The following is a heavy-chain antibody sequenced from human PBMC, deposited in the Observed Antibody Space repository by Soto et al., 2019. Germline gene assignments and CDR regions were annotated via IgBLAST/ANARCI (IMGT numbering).Heavy chain of an antibody. Sequence: SETLSLTCAVYGGSFSGYYWSWIRQPPGKGLEWIGEINHSGSTNYNPTLKSGVTISVDTSKNQFSLKLSSVTAADAAVYYCARGGDYYGSGSSNWFDPWGQGTLVTVSS. CDR2: INHSGST. CDR1: GGSFSGYY. J-gene: IGHJ5*02. V-gene: IGHV4-34*01. D-gene: IGHD3-10*01. CDR3: ARGGDYYGSGSSNWFDP.